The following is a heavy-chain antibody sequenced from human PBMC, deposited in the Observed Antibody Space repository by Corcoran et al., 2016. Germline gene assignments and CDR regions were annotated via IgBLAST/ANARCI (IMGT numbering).Heavy chain of an antibody. CDR2: IYPDDSDT. CDR1: GYIFTNYW. J-gene: IGHJ2*01. Sequence: EVQLVQSEAGVKDPGESLKISCKVSGYIFTNYWIGWVRQMPGKGLEWMGIIYPDDSDTRYSPSFQGQETISADKSVSTAYLQWNSLKASDSAMYYWSRHAGCLTVTTTNRYFDLWGRGTLVTVSS. V-gene: IGHV5-51*01. CDR3: SRHAGCLTVTTTNRYFDL. D-gene: IGHD4-4*01.